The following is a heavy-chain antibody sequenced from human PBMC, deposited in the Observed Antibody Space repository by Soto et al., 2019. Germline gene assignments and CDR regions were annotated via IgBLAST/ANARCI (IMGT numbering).Heavy chain of an antibody. V-gene: IGHV1-3*01. J-gene: IGHJ6*03. D-gene: IGHD3-3*01. CDR1: GYTFTSYA. CDR2: INAGNGNT. Sequence: GASVKVSCKASGYTFTSYAMHWVRQAPGQRLEWMGWINAGNGNTKYSQKFQGRVTITRDTSASTAYMELSSLRSEDTAVYYCARDYYDFWSGYYSRGRYYYYMDVWGKGTTVTVSS. CDR3: ARDYYDFWSGYYSRGRYYYYMDV.